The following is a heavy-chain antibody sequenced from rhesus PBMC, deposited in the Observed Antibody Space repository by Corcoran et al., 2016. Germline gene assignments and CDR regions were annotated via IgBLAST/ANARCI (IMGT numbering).Heavy chain of an antibody. D-gene: IGHD2-15*01. Sequence: QVQLQESGPGLVKPSETLSLTCAVSGYSTSSGYGWGWIRQPPGKGLEWIGQIYGGSGSTYYNPSLKSRVTVSKDTSKNQFSLKLSSVTAADTAVYYCARASLEGNYFDYWGQGVLVTVSS. V-gene: IGHV4-127*01. CDR3: ARASLEGNYFDY. CDR2: IYGGSGST. CDR1: GYSTSSGYG. J-gene: IGHJ4*01.